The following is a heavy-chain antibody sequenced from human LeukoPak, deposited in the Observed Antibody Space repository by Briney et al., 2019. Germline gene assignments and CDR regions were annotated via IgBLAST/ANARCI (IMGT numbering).Heavy chain of an antibody. D-gene: IGHD4-17*01. CDR2: IVPIFGTA. CDR1: GGTFSSYA. V-gene: IGHV1-69*13. Sequence: GASVTVSCKASGGTFSSYAISWVRQAPGQGLEWMGGIVPIFGTANYAQKFQGRVTITADESTSTAYMELSSLRSEDTAVYYCARDPPDYGDYHFDYWGQGTLVTVSS. J-gene: IGHJ4*02. CDR3: ARDPPDYGDYHFDY.